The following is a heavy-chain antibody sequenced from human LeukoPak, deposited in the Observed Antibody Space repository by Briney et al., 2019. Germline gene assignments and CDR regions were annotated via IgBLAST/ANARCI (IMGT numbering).Heavy chain of an antibody. Sequence: GGSLRLSCAASGFTFSSYWMNWARQAPGKGLEWVASINHNGNVNYYVDSVKGRFTISRDNAKNSLYLQMSNMRAEDTAVYFCARGGGLDVWGQGATVTVSS. CDR1: GFTFSSYW. V-gene: IGHV3-7*03. D-gene: IGHD3-16*01. J-gene: IGHJ6*02. CDR2: INHNGNVN. CDR3: ARGGGLDV.